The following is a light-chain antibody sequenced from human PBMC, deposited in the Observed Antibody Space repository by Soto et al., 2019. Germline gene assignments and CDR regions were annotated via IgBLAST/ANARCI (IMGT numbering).Light chain of an antibody. CDR2: GAS. V-gene: IGKV3-20*01. J-gene: IGKJ1*01. CDR1: ESVASSY. CDR3: QQYGSSPWA. Sequence: EIVLTQSPGTLSLSPGERATLSCRASESVASSYLAWYQQKPGQAPRLLIYGASSRATGITDRFSGRGSGTDFTLTISRLEPEDFAVYYCQQYGSSPWAFGPGTKVEIK.